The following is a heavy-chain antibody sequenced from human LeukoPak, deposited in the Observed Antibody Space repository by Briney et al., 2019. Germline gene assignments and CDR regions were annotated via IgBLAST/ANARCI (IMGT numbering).Heavy chain of an antibody. V-gene: IGHV1-18*01. Sequence: GASVKVSCKASGYTFTSYGISWVRQAPGQGLEWKGWISAYNGNTNYAQKLQGRVTMTTDTSTSTAYMELRSLRSDDTAVYYCARVWMAAYYYYYMDVWGKGTTVTVSS. D-gene: IGHD5-24*01. CDR3: ARVWMAAYYYYYMDV. CDR2: ISAYNGNT. CDR1: GYTFTSYG. J-gene: IGHJ6*03.